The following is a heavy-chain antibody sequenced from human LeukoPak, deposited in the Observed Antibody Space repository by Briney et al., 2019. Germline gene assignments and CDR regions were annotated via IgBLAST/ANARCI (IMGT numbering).Heavy chain of an antibody. J-gene: IGHJ4*02. CDR3: ARRGGDYYSSGTSDY. Sequence: GASVKVSCKASGYTFTSYDINWVRQATGQGLAWMGWMNPNSGNTGYAQKFQGRVTMTRNTSISTAYMELSSLRSEDTAVYYCARRGGDYYSSGTSDYWGQGTLVTVSS. D-gene: IGHD3-10*01. CDR2: MNPNSGNT. CDR1: GYTFTSYD. V-gene: IGHV1-8*01.